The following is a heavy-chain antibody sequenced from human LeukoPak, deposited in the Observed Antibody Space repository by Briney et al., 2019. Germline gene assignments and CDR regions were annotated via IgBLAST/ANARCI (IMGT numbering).Heavy chain of an antibody. CDR3: ARHGNYYGSGHYFDN. J-gene: IGHJ4*02. CDR2: ISTYNYNT. V-gene: IGHV1-18*01. CDR1: GYTFTNFG. D-gene: IGHD3-10*01. Sequence: ASVKVSCKTSGYTFTNFGISWVRQAPGQGLEWMGWISTYNYNTDYSQSLQGRVSMTTDASTTTAYMELRSLRSDDTAVYYCARHGNYYGSGHYFDNWGQGTLVTVSS.